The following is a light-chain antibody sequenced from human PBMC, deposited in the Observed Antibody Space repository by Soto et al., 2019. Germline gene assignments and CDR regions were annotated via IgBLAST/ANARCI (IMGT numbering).Light chain of an antibody. Sequence: IPMTQSPSSLAASVGDRVTITLQASQDISNYLNWYQQKTGKAPQVLIYVASSLQSGVPSRFSGSRSGTDFTLTISSLQPEDFATYYCLQDYNYPWTFGQGTKV. V-gene: IGKV1-6*01. J-gene: IGKJ1*01. CDR1: QDISNY. CDR2: VAS. CDR3: LQDYNYPWT.